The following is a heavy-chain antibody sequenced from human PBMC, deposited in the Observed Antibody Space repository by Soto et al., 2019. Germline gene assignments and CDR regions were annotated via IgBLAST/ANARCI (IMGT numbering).Heavy chain of an antibody. D-gene: IGHD3-22*01. V-gene: IGHV3-30-3*01. CDR3: AREGAITMIVVVIGGMDV. CDR1: GFTFSSYA. J-gene: IGHJ6*02. CDR2: ISYDGSNK. Sequence: QVQLVESGGGVVQPGRSLRLSCAASGFTFSSYARHWVRQAPGKGLEWVAVISYDGSNKYYADSVKGRFTISRDNSKNTLYLQMNSLRAEDTAVYYCAREGAITMIVVVIGGMDVWGQGTTVTVSS.